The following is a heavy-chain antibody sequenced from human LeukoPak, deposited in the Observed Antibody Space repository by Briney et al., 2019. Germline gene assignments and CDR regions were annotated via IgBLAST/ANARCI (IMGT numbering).Heavy chain of an antibody. CDR2: IKSKTDGGTT. CDR1: GFTFSNAW. D-gene: IGHD6-13*01. J-gene: IGHJ4*02. Sequence: SGGSLRLSCAASGFTFSNAWMSWVRQAPGKGLEWVGRIKSKTDGGTTDYAAPVKGRFTISRDDSKNTLYLQMNSLKTEDTAVYYCTTGIAAPLSPLDYWGQGTLVTVSS. V-gene: IGHV3-15*01. CDR3: TTGIAAPLSPLDY.